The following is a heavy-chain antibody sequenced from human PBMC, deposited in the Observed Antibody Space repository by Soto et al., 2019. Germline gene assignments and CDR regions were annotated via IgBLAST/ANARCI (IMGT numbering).Heavy chain of an antibody. Sequence: ASVKVSCKASGYTFTSYGISWVRQAPGQGLEWMGGINPNGDTTYYAQKFLGGLTVTRDTSTSTVYMELSSLRSDDTAVYYCAREGATAAKMFDYWGQGTLVTVSS. CDR3: AREGATAAKMFDY. J-gene: IGHJ4*02. CDR1: GYTFTSYG. V-gene: IGHV1-18*01. CDR2: INPNGDTT. D-gene: IGHD2-2*01.